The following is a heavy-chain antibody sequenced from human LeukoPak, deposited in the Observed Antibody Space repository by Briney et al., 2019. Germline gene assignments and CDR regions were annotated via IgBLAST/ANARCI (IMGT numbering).Heavy chain of an antibody. J-gene: IGHJ4*02. CDR1: GYTFTSYY. V-gene: IGHV1-46*01. CDR2: INPSGGST. D-gene: IGHD3-10*01. CDR3: ARGGGELWFGQLSSGATYYSDY. Sequence: ASVKVSCKASGYTFTSYYMHWVRQAPGQGLEWMGIINPSGGSTSYAQKFQGRVTMTRDTSTSTVYMELSSLRSEDTAVYYCARGGGELWFGQLSSGATYYSDYWGQRTLVTVSS.